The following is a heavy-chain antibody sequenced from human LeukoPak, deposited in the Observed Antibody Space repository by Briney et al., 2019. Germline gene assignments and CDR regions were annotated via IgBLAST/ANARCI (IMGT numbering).Heavy chain of an antibody. CDR2: INHSGST. V-gene: IGHV4-34*01. J-gene: IGHJ4*02. CDR1: GGSFSGYY. Sequence: PSETLSLTCAVYGGSFSGYYWSWIRQPPGKGLEWIGEINHSGSTNYNPSLKSRVTISVDTSKNQFSLKLSSVTAADTAVYYCASSIYGPPYDYWGQGTLVTVSS. D-gene: IGHD4-17*01. CDR3: ASSIYGPPYDY.